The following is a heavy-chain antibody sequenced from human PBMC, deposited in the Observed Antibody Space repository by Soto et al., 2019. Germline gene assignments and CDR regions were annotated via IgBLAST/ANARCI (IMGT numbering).Heavy chain of an antibody. CDR1: GGSISSGGFS. D-gene: IGHD3-16*01. Sequence: QLQLQESGSGLVKASQTLSLTCAVSGGSISSGGFSWSWIRQPPGKGLEWIGYMYLSGSTYYNPCLKSRVNISLDRSKNQFSLRLTSVTAADTAVYYCARGGDYYFDSWGQGTLVTVSS. CDR2: MYLSGST. CDR3: ARGGDYYFDS. V-gene: IGHV4-30-2*01. J-gene: IGHJ4*02.